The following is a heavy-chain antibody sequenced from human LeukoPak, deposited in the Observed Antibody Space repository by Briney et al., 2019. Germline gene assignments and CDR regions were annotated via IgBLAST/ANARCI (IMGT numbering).Heavy chain of an antibody. CDR1: GFTFTNAW. J-gene: IGHJ4*02. CDR2: IKSKANGETI. D-gene: IGHD1-20*01. Sequence: GGSLRLSCAASGFTFTNAWMNWVRQAPGKGLEWVGRIKSKANGETIDYAAPVKGRFTFSRDDSKNMLYLQMNSLKSEDTAVYYCSTLTSRGLSDSWGQGTLVTVSS. CDR3: STLTSRGLSDS. V-gene: IGHV3-15*07.